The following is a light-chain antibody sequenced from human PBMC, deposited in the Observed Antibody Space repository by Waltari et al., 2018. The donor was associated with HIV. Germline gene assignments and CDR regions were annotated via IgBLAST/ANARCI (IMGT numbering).Light chain of an antibody. J-gene: IGKJ1*01. CDR2: KAS. V-gene: IGKV1-5*03. CDR1: QRISSW. CDR3: QQYNSYSPTWT. Sequence: DIQMTQSPSTLSASVGDRVTIPCRPSQRISSWLAWYQQKPGKAPKLLIYKASSLESGVPSRFSGSGSGTEFTLTNSSLQPDDFATYYCQQYNSYSPTWTFGQGTKVEIK.